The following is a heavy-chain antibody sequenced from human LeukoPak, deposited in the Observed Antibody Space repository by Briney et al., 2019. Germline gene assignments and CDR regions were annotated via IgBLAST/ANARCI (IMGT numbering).Heavy chain of an antibody. CDR2: ISYDGSNK. V-gene: IGHV3-30*18. D-gene: IGHD1-26*01. J-gene: IGHJ4*02. CDR3: ANTPYSGSYWYFDY. Sequence: PGGSLRLSCAASGFTFSSYGMHWVRQTPGKGLEWVAVISYDGSNKYYADSVKGRFTISRDNSKNTLYLQMNSLRAEDTAVYYCANTPYSGSYWYFDYWGQGTLVTVSS. CDR1: GFTFSSYG.